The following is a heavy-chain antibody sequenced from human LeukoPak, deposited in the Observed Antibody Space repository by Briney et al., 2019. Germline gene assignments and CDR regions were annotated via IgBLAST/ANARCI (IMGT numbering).Heavy chain of an antibody. CDR3: AREKAAAGTGWGNYYYYYMDV. CDR1: GGSISSYY. V-gene: IGHV4-4*07. D-gene: IGHD6-13*01. CDR2: IYTSGST. Sequence: SETLSLTCTVSGGSISSYYWSWIRQPAGKGLEWIGRIYTSGSTNYNPSLKSRVTMSVDTSKNQFSLKLSSVTAADTAVYYCAREKAAAGTGWGNYYYYYMDVWGKGTTVTVPS. J-gene: IGHJ6*03.